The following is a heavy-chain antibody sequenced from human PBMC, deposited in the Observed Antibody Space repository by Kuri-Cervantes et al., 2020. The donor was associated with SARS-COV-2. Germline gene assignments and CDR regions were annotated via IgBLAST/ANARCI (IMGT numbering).Heavy chain of an antibody. D-gene: IGHD5-18*01. J-gene: IGHJ4*02. CDR3: ARDLNGQLWSTGLGY. CDR1: GGSISDHY. V-gene: IGHV4-59*11. CDR2: IYDSETT. Sequence: ESLKISCTVSGGSISDHYWSWIRQSPGKGLEWIGYIYDSETTNYNPSLKSRVTVSVDKSKNHFSLRLSSVTAADTAVYYCARDLNGQLWSTGLGYWGQGTLVTVSS.